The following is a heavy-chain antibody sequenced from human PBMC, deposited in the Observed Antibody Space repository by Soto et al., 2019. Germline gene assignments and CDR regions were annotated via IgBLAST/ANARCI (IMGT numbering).Heavy chain of an antibody. CDR2: ISTYNGDT. CDR1: GYRITIAR. CDR3: AREGVAPYYYSGMDV. Sequence: SLNLAWXTAGYRITIARSGWVRQAPGQGLEWMGWISTYNGDTNYAQTFQGRVTMTTDTSTSTVYMELRSLRSDDTAVYYCAREGVAPYYYSGMDVWGQGTPVTVSS. J-gene: IGHJ6*02. V-gene: IGHV1-18*01. D-gene: IGHD5-12*01.